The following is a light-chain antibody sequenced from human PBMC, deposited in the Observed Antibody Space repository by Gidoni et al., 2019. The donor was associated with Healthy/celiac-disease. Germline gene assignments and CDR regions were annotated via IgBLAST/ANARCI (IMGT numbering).Light chain of an antibody. V-gene: IGKV1-5*03. CDR1: QSISSW. CDR2: KAS. Sequence: DIQMTQSPSTLSASVGDRVTITCRASQSISSWLAWYQQKPGKAPKLLIYKASSLESGVPSRFSGSGSGTEFTLTISSLQPDDFATYYCQQYNSPLTFXQXTKVEIK. CDR3: QQYNSPLT. J-gene: IGKJ1*01.